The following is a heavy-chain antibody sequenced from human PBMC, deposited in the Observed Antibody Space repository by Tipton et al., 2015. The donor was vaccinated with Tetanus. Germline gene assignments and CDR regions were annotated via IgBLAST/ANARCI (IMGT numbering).Heavy chain of an antibody. CDR1: GFTFDDYA. Sequence: SLRLSCAASGFTFDDYAMHWVRQAPGKGLEWVSGISWNSGSIGYADSVKGRFTISRDNSKNTLYLQMNSLRAEDTAVYYCARGGAGVRGAFDIWGQGTMVTVSS. D-gene: IGHD3-10*01. CDR2: ISWNSGSI. V-gene: IGHV3-9*01. CDR3: ARGGAGVRGAFDI. J-gene: IGHJ3*02.